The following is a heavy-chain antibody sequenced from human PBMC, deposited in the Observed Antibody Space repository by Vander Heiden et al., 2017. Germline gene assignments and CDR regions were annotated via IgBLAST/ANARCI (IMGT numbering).Heavy chain of an antibody. J-gene: IGHJ6*02. CDR1: GFSQGDHA. CDR2: IGWNSAAV. Sequence: EVQLVESGGGLVQAGRSLRLSCVCPGFSQGDHAMHWVRQAPGEGLECVSGIGWNSAAVGYADSVNGRFTVSRDNAKNSLYLQMNSLRVEDTAFYYCTKDIRPGGADVWGQGTTVIVSS. V-gene: IGHV3-9*01. D-gene: IGHD1-26*01. CDR3: TKDIRPGGADV.